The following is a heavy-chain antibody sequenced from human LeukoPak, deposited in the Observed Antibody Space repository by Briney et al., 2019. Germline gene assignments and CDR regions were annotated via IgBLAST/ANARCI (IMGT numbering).Heavy chain of an antibody. CDR1: GFTFSSYA. V-gene: IGHV3-23*01. CDR2: IGNSGDRT. J-gene: IGHJ6*02. CDR3: AKGGV. Sequence: GGSLRLSCAASGFTFSSYAMSWVRQAPGKGREWVSGIGNSGDRTFYADSVKGRFTISRDNSKNTLYLQMNSLRVEDTALYYCAKGGVWGQGIAVTVSS.